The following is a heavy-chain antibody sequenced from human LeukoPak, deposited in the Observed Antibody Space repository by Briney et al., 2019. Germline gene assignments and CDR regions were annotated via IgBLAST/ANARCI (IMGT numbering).Heavy chain of an antibody. CDR3: AKRTMVRGVYYFDY. J-gene: IGHJ4*02. D-gene: IGHD3-10*01. Sequence: GVSLRLSCAASGFTFSSYAMSWVRQAPGEGLEWVSAISGSGGSTYYADSVKGRFTISRDNSKNTLYLQMNSLRAEDTAVYYCAKRTMVRGVYYFDYWGQGTLVTVSS. CDR1: GFTFSSYA. V-gene: IGHV3-23*01. CDR2: ISGSGGST.